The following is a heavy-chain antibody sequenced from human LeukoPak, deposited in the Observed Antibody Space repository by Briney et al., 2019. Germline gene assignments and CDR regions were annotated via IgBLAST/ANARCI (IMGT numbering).Heavy chain of an antibody. D-gene: IGHD3-22*01. CDR1: GGSISSSSYY. V-gene: IGHV4-39*01. Sequence: SETLSLTCTVSGGSISSSSYYWGWIRQPPGKGLEWIASVYYSGGTYYNPSLRSRDTISVDTSKNQFSLKLRSVTAADTAVYYCASLYGRSEGYYYERHFDFWGQGTLVTVSS. CDR2: VYYSGGT. CDR3: ASLYGRSEGYYYERHFDF. J-gene: IGHJ4*02.